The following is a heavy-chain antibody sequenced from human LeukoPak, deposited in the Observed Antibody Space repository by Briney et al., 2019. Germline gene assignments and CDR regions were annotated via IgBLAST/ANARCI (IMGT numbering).Heavy chain of an antibody. D-gene: IGHD5-12*01. CDR3: ARVLGGYHYFDY. J-gene: IGHJ4*02. CDR2: IIPIFGTA. CDR1: GGTFSSYA. V-gene: IGHV1-69*13. Sequence: ASVKVSCKASGGTFSSYAISWVRRAPGQGLEWMGGIIPIFGTANYAQKFQGRVTITADESTSTAYMELSSLRSEDTAVYYCARVLGGYHYFDYWGQGTLVTVSS.